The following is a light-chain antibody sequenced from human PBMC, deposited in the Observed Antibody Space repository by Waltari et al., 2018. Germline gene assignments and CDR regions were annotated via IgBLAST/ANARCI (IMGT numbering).Light chain of an antibody. J-gene: IGKJ1*01. Sequence: DIQMTQSPSSLSASVGDRVTITCRASQGIRNDLAWYQQKPGKAPKRLIYGASNLQSGVPSRFSGSGSGTEVTLTISCLQPEDFASYYCLQYGSYPWTFGQGTKVEIK. CDR2: GAS. CDR3: LQYGSYPWT. V-gene: IGKV1-17*01. CDR1: QGIRND.